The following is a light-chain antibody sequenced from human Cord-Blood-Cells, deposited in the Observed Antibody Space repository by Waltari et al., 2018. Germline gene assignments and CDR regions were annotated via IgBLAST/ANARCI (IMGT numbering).Light chain of an antibody. CDR2: GKN. J-gene: IGLJ3*02. Sequence: SSELTQDPAVSVALGQTARITCQGDSISSYYASWYQQKPGQAPLLVIYGKNNRPSGIPDRFSGSSSGNTASLTITGAQAEDEADYYCNSRDSSGNHWVFGGGTKLTVL. CDR1: SISSYY. V-gene: IGLV3-19*01. CDR3: NSRDSSGNHWV.